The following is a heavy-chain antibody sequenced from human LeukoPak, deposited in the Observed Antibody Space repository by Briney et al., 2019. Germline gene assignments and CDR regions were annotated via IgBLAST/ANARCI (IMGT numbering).Heavy chain of an antibody. Sequence: GGSLRLSCAASGFTFSSYSMNWVRQAPGKGLEWVSSISSSSSYIYYADSVKGRFTISRDNAKNSLYLQMNSLRAEDTAVYYCTRGGYDSSGRGYFDYWGQGTLVTVSS. J-gene: IGHJ4*02. CDR3: TRGGYDSSGRGYFDY. D-gene: IGHD3-22*01. CDR1: GFTFSSYS. CDR2: ISSSSSYI. V-gene: IGHV3-21*01.